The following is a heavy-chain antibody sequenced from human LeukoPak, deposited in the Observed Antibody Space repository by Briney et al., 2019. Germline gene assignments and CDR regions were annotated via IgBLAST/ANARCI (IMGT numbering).Heavy chain of an antibody. J-gene: IGHJ4*02. CDR2: IYYSGST. V-gene: IGHV4-39*01. CDR1: GGSISSSSYY. D-gene: IGHD4-17*01. Sequence: SETLSLTCTVSGGSISSSSYYWGWIRQPPGKGLEWIGSIYYSGSTYYNPSLKSRVTISVDTSKNQFSLKLSSVTAADTAVYYCARYTVTTFLYRNDWGQGTLVTVSS. CDR3: ARYTVTTFLYRND.